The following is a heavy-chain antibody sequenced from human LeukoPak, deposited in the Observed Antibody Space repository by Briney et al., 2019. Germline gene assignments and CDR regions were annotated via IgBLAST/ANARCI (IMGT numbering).Heavy chain of an antibody. CDR1: GFTFSSYA. Sequence: GGSLRLSCAASGFTFSSYAMSWVRQAPGKGLVWVSRISPTGSTTSYADSVKGRFTVSRDNAKNTLYLQVNNLRAEDTAVYYCARGPNSNWSGLDFWGQGTLLTVSS. V-gene: IGHV3-74*01. CDR2: ISPTGSTT. D-gene: IGHD6-6*01. CDR3: ARGPNSNWSGLDF. J-gene: IGHJ4*02.